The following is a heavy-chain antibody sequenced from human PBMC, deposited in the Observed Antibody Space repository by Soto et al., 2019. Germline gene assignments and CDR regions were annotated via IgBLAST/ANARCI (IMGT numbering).Heavy chain of an antibody. Sequence: EVQLVESGGGLVQPGGSLRLSCAASGFTVSRNYMSWVRQAPGKGLEWVSVIDSGGSTYYAVSVKGRFTISRDNSKNTLYIQMNSVKADDKAVYYCARGHCSGGSCYSVGFDYWGQGTLVTVSS. CDR2: IDSGGST. CDR1: GFTVSRNY. D-gene: IGHD2-15*01. J-gene: IGHJ4*02. CDR3: ARGHCSGGSCYSVGFDY. V-gene: IGHV3-66*01.